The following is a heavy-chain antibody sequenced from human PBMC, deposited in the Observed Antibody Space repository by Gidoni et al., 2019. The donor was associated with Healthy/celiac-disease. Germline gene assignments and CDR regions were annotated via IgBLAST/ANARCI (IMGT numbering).Heavy chain of an antibody. CDR2: IIPIFGTA. J-gene: IGHJ4*02. CDR3: ARAYYGSGSFGY. Sequence: QVQLVQSGAAVKKPGSSGKVSCKAYGGTFSSYAISWVRQAPGQGLEWMGGIIPIFGTANYAQKFQGRVTITADESTSTAYMELSSLRSEDTAVYYCARAYYGSGSFGYWGQGTLCHRLL. D-gene: IGHD3-10*01. CDR1: GGTFSSYA. V-gene: IGHV1-69*01.